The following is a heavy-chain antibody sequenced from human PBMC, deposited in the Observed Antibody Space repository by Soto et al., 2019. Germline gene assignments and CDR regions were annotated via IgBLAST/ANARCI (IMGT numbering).Heavy chain of an antibody. CDR2: IIPIFGTA. CDR1: GGTFSSYA. D-gene: IGHD2-15*01. J-gene: IGHJ4*02. CDR3: ARDIKRGYCSGGSCYAGDY. V-gene: IGHV1-69*01. Sequence: QXQLVQSGAEVKKPGSSVKVSCKASGGTFSSYAISWVRQAPGQGLEXMGGIIPIFGTANYAQKFQGRVTITADESTSTAYMELSSLRSEDTAVYYCARDIKRGYCSGGSCYAGDYWGQGTLVTVSS.